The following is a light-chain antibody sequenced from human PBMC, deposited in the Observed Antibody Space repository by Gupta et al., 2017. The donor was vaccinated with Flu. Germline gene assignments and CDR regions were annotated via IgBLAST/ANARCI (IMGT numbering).Light chain of an antibody. Sequence: SYVLTQPPSVSVAPGPTARITCEKNNIGSNSVHWYQQKPGQAPVVVVYDNNDRPSGIPERFSGSNSGNTATLTISRVEAGDEADYYCQVGDSSSDSYVFGTGTKVTVL. V-gene: IGLV3-21*02. J-gene: IGLJ1*01. CDR3: QVGDSSSDSYV. CDR1: NIGSNS. CDR2: DNN.